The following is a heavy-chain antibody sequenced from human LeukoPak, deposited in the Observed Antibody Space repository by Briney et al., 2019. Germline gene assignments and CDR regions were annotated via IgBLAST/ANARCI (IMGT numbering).Heavy chain of an antibody. V-gene: IGHV4-31*03. CDR2: IYYSGST. Sequence: SQTLSLTCTVSGRSISSGGYYWSWIRQHPGKGLEWIGYIYYSGSTYYNPSLKRRVTISVDTSKSQFSLKLSSVTAADTAVYYCARGQTTVTTMWFVPWGQGTLVTVSS. CDR3: ARGQTTVTTMWFVP. J-gene: IGHJ5*02. D-gene: IGHD4-17*01. CDR1: GRSISSGGYY.